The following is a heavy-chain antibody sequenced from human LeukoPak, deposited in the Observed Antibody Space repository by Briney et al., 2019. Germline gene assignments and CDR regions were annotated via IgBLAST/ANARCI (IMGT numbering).Heavy chain of an antibody. J-gene: IGHJ5*02. CDR2: ISGDGGST. D-gene: IGHD4-17*01. CDR3: AKDRTTSTVTTTSRLDP. V-gene: IGHV3-43*02. CDR1: GFTFDDYA. Sequence: PGGSLRLSCAASGFTFDDYAMHWVRQAPGKGLEWVSLISGDGGSTYYADSVKGRFTISRDNSKNSLYLQMNSLRTEDTALYYCAKDRTTSTVTTTSRLDPWGQGTLVTVSS.